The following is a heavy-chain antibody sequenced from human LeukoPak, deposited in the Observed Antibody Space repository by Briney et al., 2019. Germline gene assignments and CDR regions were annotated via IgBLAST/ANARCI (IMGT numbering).Heavy chain of an antibody. CDR3: AKVAYYYGSGSYSPFDY. V-gene: IGHV3-23*01. CDR2: ISGSGGST. D-gene: IGHD3-10*01. J-gene: IGHJ4*02. CDR1: GFTFSSYA. Sequence: PGGSLRLSCAASGFTFSSYAMSWVRQAPGKGLEWVSAISGSGGSTYYADSVKGRFTISRDNSKNTLYLQMNSLRAEDTAVYYCAKVAYYYGSGSYSPFDYWGQGTLVTASS.